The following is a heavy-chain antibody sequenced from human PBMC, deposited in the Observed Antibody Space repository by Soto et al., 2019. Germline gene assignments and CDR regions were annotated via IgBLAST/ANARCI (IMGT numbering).Heavy chain of an antibody. CDR1: GFTFSSYS. V-gene: IGHV3-21*01. Sequence: GGAVRLSCAASGFTFSSYSMNWVRQAPGKGLEWVSSISSSSSYIYYADSVKGRFTISRDNAKNSLYLQMNSLRAEDTAVYYCARSDYDILTGYLFDYWGQGTLVTVSS. J-gene: IGHJ4*02. CDR2: ISSSSSYI. CDR3: ARSDYDILTGYLFDY. D-gene: IGHD3-9*01.